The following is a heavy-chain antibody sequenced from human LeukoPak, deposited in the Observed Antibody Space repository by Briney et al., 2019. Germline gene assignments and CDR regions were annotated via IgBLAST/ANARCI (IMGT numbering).Heavy chain of an antibody. J-gene: IGHJ4*02. CDR3: AREEPAGSIDY. CDR1: GFVFNSHP. D-gene: IGHD1-14*01. CDR2: ISGDGSST. Sequence: GGSLRLSYAASGFVFNSHPMHWVRQAPGKGLECVSAISGDGSSTYYANSVKGRFIISRDNSKNTLYLQMGSLRVEDTALYYCAREEPAGSIDYWGQGTLVTVSS. V-gene: IGHV3-64*01.